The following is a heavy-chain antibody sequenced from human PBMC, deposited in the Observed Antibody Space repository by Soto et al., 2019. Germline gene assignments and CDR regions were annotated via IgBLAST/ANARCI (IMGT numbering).Heavy chain of an antibody. CDR1: GGSISGSY. Sequence: SETLSLTCSVSGGSISGSYWSWIRQSPGKGLEWLGYVYYTGSTNYSPSLRSRVSISVDTSKNEFSLRLSSVTAADTAVYFCARSVAVPGAHIGYWGQGTQVTVSS. D-gene: IGHD6-19*01. V-gene: IGHV4-59*01. CDR3: ARSVAVPGAHIGY. CDR2: VYYTGST. J-gene: IGHJ4*02.